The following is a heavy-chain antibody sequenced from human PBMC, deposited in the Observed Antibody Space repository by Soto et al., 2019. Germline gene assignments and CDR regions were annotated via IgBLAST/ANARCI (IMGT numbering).Heavy chain of an antibody. D-gene: IGHD2-15*01. CDR2: IYSGGST. CDR1: GFTVSSNY. Sequence: EVQLVESGGGLVQPGGSLRLSCAASGFTVSSNYMSWVRQAPGKGLEWVSVIYSGGSTYYADSVKGRFTISRHNSKNTLYLQMNSLRAEDTAVYYCARGHCSGGSCYPDAFDIWGQGTMVTVSS. CDR3: ARGHCSGGSCYPDAFDI. V-gene: IGHV3-53*04. J-gene: IGHJ3*02.